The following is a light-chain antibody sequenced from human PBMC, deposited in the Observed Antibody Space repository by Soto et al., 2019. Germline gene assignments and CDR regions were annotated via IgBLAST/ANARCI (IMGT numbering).Light chain of an antibody. J-gene: IGLJ1*01. CDR3: ISDTSSRE. CDR2: EVS. Sequence: QSALTQPASVSGSPGQSITISCTGTSSDVGGYNYVSWYQQHPGKAPKLMIYEVSNRPSGVSNRFSGSKSGNTASLTISGLQAEDDDYCYCISDTSSREFGTGTKVTVL. CDR1: SSDVGGYNY. V-gene: IGLV2-14*01.